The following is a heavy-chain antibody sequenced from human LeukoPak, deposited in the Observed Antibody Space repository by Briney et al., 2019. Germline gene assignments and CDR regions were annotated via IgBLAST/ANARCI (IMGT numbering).Heavy chain of an antibody. CDR1: GFTFSSYE. V-gene: IGHV3-48*03. Sequence: PGGSLRLSCAASGFTFSSYEMNWVRQAPGKGLEWVSYISSSGSTIYYADSVKGRFTISRDNAKNSLYLQMNSLRAEDTAAYYCARDTAAAGRDYWGQGTLVTVSS. CDR3: ARDTAAAGRDY. CDR2: ISSSGSTI. J-gene: IGHJ4*02. D-gene: IGHD6-13*01.